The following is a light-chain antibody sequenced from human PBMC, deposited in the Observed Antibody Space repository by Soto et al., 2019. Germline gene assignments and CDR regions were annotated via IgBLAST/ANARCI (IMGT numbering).Light chain of an antibody. Sequence: EILFTQSPGTLSLSPGERATLSCRASQSVSSNYLAWFQQKPGQAPRILIFDASNRDTGIPARFSGSGSGTDFTLTISRLEPEDFEVYYCQQRSVWPITFGQGTRLEIK. CDR3: QQRSVWPIT. V-gene: IGKV3D-20*02. CDR2: DAS. J-gene: IGKJ5*01. CDR1: QSVSSNY.